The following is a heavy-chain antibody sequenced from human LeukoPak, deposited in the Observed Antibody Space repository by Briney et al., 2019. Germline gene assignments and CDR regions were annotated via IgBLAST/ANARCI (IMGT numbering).Heavy chain of an antibody. J-gene: IGHJ4*02. CDR2: ISGSGGGT. CDR3: AKVRNDFWSGYALDY. V-gene: IGHV3-23*01. Sequence: GGSLRLSCAASGFTFSSYAMSWVRQAPGKGLEWVSAISGSGGGTYYADSVKGRFTISRDNSKNTLYLQMNSLRAEDTAVYYCAKVRNDFWSGYALDYWGQGTLVTVSS. D-gene: IGHD3-3*01. CDR1: GFTFSSYA.